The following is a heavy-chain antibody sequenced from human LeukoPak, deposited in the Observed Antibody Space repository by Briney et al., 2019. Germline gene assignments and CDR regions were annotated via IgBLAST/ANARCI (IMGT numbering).Heavy chain of an antibody. CDR2: IYSGGST. J-gene: IGHJ3*02. Sequence: QSGGSLRLSCAASGFTVSSNYMSWVRQAPGRGLEWVSVIYSGGSTYYADSVKGRFTISRDNSKNTLYLQMNSLRAEDTAVYYCARGMNDAFDIWGQGTMVTVSS. CDR1: GFTVSSNY. CDR3: ARGMNDAFDI. V-gene: IGHV3-66*01.